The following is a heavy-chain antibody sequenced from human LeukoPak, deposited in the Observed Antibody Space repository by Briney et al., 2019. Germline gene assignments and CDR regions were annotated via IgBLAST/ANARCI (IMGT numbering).Heavy chain of an antibody. Sequence: ASVKVSCKASGGTFSSYAISWVRQAPGQGLEWMGRIIPIFGTANYAQKFQGRVTITTDESTSTAYMELSSLRSEDTAVSYCARDLEGDSYGVDYWGQGTLVTVSS. V-gene: IGHV1-69*05. CDR1: GGTFSSYA. CDR3: ARDLEGDSYGVDY. D-gene: IGHD5-18*01. CDR2: IIPIFGTA. J-gene: IGHJ4*02.